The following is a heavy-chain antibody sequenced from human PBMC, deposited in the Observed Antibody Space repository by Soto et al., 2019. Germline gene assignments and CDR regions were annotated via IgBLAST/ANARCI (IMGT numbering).Heavy chain of an antibody. D-gene: IGHD2-21*01. CDR1: GFTFSNYA. V-gene: IGHV3-23*01. J-gene: IGHJ6*03. CDR2: ISATGGST. Sequence: PGGSLRLSCAASGFTFSNYAMTWVRQAPGKGLEWVSAISATGGSTYYADSVKGRFTISRDNSKNTLYLQMNSLRAEDTAVYYCAKDLLALSSYYYYYMDIWGKGTTVTVSS. CDR3: AKDLLALSSYYYYYMDI.